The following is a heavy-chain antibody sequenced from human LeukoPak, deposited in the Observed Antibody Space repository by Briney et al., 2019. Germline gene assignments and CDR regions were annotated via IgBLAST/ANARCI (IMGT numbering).Heavy chain of an antibody. V-gene: IGHV1-8*01. CDR1: GYTFTSYD. D-gene: IGHD2-2*01. CDR2: MNPNSGNT. J-gene: IGHJ4*02. CDR3: ARGFRSSTSVGISSDFDY. Sequence: ASVKVSCKASGYTFTSYDINWARQATGQGLEWMGWMNPNSGNTGYAQKFQGRVTMTRNTSISTAYMELSSLRSEDTAVYYCARGFRSSTSVGISSDFDYWGQGTLVTVSS.